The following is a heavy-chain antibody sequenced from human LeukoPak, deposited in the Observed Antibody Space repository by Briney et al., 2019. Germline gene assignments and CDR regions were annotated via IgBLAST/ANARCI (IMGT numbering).Heavy chain of an antibody. CDR3: ARDPVGYCSSTSCYL. Sequence: SSETLSLTCTVSGGSISSGDYYWSWIRQPPGKGLEWIGYIYYSGSTYYNPSLKSRVTISVDTSKNQFSLKLSSVTAADTAVYYCARDPVGYCSSTSCYLWGQGTLVTVSS. V-gene: IGHV4-30-4*01. J-gene: IGHJ4*02. CDR1: GGSISSGDYY. D-gene: IGHD2-2*01. CDR2: IYYSGST.